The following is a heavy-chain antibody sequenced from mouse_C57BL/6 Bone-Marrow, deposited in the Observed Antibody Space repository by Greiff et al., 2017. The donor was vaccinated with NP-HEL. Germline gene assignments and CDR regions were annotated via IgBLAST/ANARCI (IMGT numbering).Heavy chain of an antibody. D-gene: IGHD1-1*01. CDR2: IRLKSDNYAT. J-gene: IGHJ1*03. CDR3: TDYYGSSYWYFDV. Sequence: EVKVVESGGGLVQPGGSMKLSCVASGFTFSNYWMNWVRQSPEKGLEWVAQIRLKSDNYATHYAESVKGRFTISRDDSKSSVYLQMNNLRAEDTGIYYCTDYYGSSYWYFDVWGTGTTVTVSS. V-gene: IGHV6-3*01. CDR1: GFTFSNYW.